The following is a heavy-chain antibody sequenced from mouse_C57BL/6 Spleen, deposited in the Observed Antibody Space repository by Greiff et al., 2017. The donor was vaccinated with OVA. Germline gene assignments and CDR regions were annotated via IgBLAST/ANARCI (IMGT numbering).Heavy chain of an antibody. CDR1: GFTFSSYA. Sequence: EVQLVESGEGLVKPGGSLKLSCAASGFTFSSYAMSWVRQTPEKRLEWVAYISSGGDYIYYADTVKGRFTISSDNARNTLYLQMSSLKSEDTAMYYCTRDQEDYDYHCFPWFAYWGQGTLVTVSA. CDR3: TRDQEDYDYHCFPWFAY. V-gene: IGHV5-9-1*02. D-gene: IGHD2-4*01. CDR2: ISSGGDYI. J-gene: IGHJ3*01.